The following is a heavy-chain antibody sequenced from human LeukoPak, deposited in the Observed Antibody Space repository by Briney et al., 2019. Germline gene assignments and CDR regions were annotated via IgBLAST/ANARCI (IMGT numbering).Heavy chain of an antibody. CDR2: INHSGSP. D-gene: IGHD6-13*01. J-gene: IGHJ4*02. CDR3: ASGVGGYNFDY. CDR1: GGSFSGYY. V-gene: IGHV4-34*01. Sequence: TASEPLSLPCAVYGGSFSGYYWSWTCQPPRKGLEWIGEINHSGSPNYNPSLKSRVTLSVDTSKNQFSLKLNSVTAADTAVYYCASGVGGYNFDYWGQGTLVTVSS.